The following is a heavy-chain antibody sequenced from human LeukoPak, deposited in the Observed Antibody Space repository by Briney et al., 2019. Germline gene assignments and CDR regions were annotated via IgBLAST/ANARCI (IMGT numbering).Heavy chain of an antibody. J-gene: IGHJ4*02. Sequence: SETLSLTCAVSGGSISSDSYYWGWIRQPPGKGLEWNGSIYSGGTTYYNPSLKSRVTISVDTSKNQFSLKLTSVTAADAAAYYCARHSRNCSGGYCYLYYWGQGTLVTVSS. CDR3: ARHSRNCSGGYCYLYY. D-gene: IGHD2-15*01. V-gene: IGHV4-39*01. CDR2: IYSGGTT. CDR1: GGSISSDSYY.